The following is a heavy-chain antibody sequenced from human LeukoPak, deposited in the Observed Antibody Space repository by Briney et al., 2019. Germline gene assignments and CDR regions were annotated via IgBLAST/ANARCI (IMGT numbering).Heavy chain of an antibody. D-gene: IGHD3-16*01. V-gene: IGHV4-61*02. Sequence: PSETLSLTCTVSGGSIRSGNYYWSWIRQPAGKGLEWIGRINTRGSTNYNPSLKSRVTMSVDTSKNQFSLKLTSVTAADTAVYYYARNSPPIRDTSDYDSLDYSYFYMDVWGKGTTVTISS. CDR2: INTRGST. CDR3: ARNSPPIRDTSDYDSLDYSYFYMDV. CDR1: GGSIRSGNYY. J-gene: IGHJ6*03.